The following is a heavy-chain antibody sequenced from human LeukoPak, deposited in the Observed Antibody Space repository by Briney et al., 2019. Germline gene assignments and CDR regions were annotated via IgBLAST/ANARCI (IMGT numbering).Heavy chain of an antibody. CDR3: ARAGGIAASGFVDV. CDR2: IYSGGST. J-gene: IGHJ6*04. V-gene: IGHV3-53*01. D-gene: IGHD6-25*01. CDR1: GFTVSGNY. Sequence: PGGSLRLSRAASGFTVSGNYMSWVRQAPGKGLEWVSVIYSGGSTYYADSVKGRFTISRDNSKNTLYLQMNSLRAEDTAVYYCARAGGIAASGFVDVWGKGTTVTVSS.